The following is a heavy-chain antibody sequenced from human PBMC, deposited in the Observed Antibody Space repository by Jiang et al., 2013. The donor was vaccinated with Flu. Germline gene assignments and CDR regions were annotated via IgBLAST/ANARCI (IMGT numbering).Heavy chain of an antibody. J-gene: IGHJ2*01. Sequence: EWVAVIWYDGSNKYYADSVKGRFTISRDNSKNTLYLQMNSLRAEDTAVYYCARDAGVRWLAYWYFDLWGRGTLVTVSS. V-gene: IGHV3-33*01. CDR2: IWYDGSNK. CDR3: ARDAGVRWLAYWYFDL. D-gene: IGHD6-19*01.